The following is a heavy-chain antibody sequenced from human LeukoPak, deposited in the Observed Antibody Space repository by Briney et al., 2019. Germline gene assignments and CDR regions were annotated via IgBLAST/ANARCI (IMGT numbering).Heavy chain of an antibody. J-gene: IGHJ4*02. V-gene: IGHV5-10-1*01. CDR2: IDPSDSYT. CDR3: ARSLSSGWPGFGY. D-gene: IGHD6-19*01. Sequence: PGESLKISCKGSGYSFTNYWINWVRQMPGKGLEWMGKIDPSDSYTNYSPSFQGHVTISADKSISTAYLQWSSLKASDTAMYYCARSLSSGWPGFGYWGQGALVTASS. CDR1: GYSFTNYW.